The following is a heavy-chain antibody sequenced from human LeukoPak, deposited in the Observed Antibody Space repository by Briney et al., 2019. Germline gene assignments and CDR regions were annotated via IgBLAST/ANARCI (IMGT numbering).Heavy chain of an antibody. CDR1: GFTFSSYA. Sequence: PGGSLRLSCAASGFTFSSYAMHWVRQAPGKGLEWVAVISYDGSNKYYADSVKGRFTISRDNSKNTLYLQMNSLRAEDTAVYYCAREPYYCDSSGYYPAGSFDYWGQGTLVTVSS. CDR2: ISYDGSNK. V-gene: IGHV3-30-3*01. CDR3: AREPYYCDSSGYYPAGSFDY. J-gene: IGHJ4*02. D-gene: IGHD3-22*01.